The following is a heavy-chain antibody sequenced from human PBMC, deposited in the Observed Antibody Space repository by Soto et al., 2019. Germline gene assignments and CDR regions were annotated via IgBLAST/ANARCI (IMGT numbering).Heavy chain of an antibody. Sequence: PGESLKISCKGSGYSFTSYWISWLRQMPGKGLEWMGRIDPSDSYTNYSPSFQGHVTISADKSISTAYLQWSSLKASDTAMYYCASSQQLRDYYYGMDVWGQGTTVTVSS. D-gene: IGHD6-13*01. V-gene: IGHV5-10-1*01. CDR1: GYSFTSYW. J-gene: IGHJ6*02. CDR3: ASSQQLRDYYYGMDV. CDR2: IDPSDSYT.